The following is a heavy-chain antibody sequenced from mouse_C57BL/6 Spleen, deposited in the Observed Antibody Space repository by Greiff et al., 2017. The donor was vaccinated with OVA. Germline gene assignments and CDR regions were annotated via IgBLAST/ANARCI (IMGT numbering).Heavy chain of an antibody. CDR1: GFSLTSYG. J-gene: IGHJ4*01. V-gene: IGHV2-2*01. D-gene: IGHD2-4*01. Sequence: QVQLQQSGPGLVQPSQSLSITCTVSGFSLTSYGVHWVRQSPGKGLEWLGVIWSGGSTDYNAAFISRLSISKDNSKSQVFFKMNSLQADDTAIYYCARTPGGSYDYDVAMDCWGQGTSVTVSS. CDR2: IWSGGST. CDR3: ARTPGGSYDYDVAMDC.